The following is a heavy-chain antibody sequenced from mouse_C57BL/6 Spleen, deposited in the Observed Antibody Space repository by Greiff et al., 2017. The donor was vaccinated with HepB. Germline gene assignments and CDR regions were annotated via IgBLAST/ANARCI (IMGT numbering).Heavy chain of an antibody. CDR2: IYPGDGDT. J-gene: IGHJ2*01. V-gene: IGHV1-82*01. CDR1: GYAFSCFW. Sequence: VQLQESGPELVKPGASVKIFCKASGYAFSCFWMNWVKQRPGKGCVWIGRIYPGDGDTNYMGKFKGKATLTSDKSSSTAYMPLSSLTSEGSAVYFCARYYYGSSFYYWGQGTTLTVSS. D-gene: IGHD1-1*01. CDR3: ARYYYGSSFYY.